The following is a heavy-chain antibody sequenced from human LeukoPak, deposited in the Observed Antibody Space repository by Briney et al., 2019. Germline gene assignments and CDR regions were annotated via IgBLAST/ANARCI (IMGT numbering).Heavy chain of an antibody. V-gene: IGHV4-59*12. CDR3: GRNFEASSTWYIQY. CDR2: VYYRGSA. Sequence: PSETLSLTCTVSGASIHDDHFTWVRQPPGRGLEWIGFVYYRGSAKYNPSLESRVTISVDTSKKQISLILKSVTAADTAVYYCGRNFEASSTWYIQYWGQGSLVTVSS. J-gene: IGHJ1*01. CDR1: GASIHDDH. D-gene: IGHD2-2*01.